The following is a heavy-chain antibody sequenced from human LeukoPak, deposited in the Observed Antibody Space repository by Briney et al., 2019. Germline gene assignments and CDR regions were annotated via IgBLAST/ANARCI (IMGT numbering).Heavy chain of an antibody. D-gene: IGHD1-26*01. V-gene: IGHV3-20*01. CDR3: ARDIDRLWEPLSFDI. Sequence: PGGSLRLSCAASGFTFSSYAMSWVRQAPGKGLEWVSGINWNGGSTGYADSVKGRFTISRDNAKNSLYLQMNSLRAEDTALYHCARDIDRLWEPLSFDIWGQGTMVTVSS. CDR1: GFTFSSYA. CDR2: INWNGGST. J-gene: IGHJ3*02.